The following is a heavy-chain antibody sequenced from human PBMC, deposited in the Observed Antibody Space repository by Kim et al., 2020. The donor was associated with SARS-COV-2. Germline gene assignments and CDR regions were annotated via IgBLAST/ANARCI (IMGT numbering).Heavy chain of an antibody. J-gene: IGHJ4*02. D-gene: IGHD5-18*01. V-gene: IGHV1-24*01. Sequence: ASVKVSCKVSGYTLTELSMHWVRQAPGKGLEWMGGFDPEDGETIYAQKFQGRVTMTEDTSTDTAYMELSSLRSEDTAVYYCATDGGAAIKEYSYGYNSLDYWGQGTLVTVSS. CDR1: GYTLTELS. CDR2: FDPEDGET. CDR3: ATDGGAAIKEYSYGYNSLDY.